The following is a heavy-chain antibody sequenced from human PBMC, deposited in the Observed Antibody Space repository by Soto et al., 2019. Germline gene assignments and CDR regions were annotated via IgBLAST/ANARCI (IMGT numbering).Heavy chain of an antibody. J-gene: IGHJ6*03. CDR1: GGSISSSSYY. V-gene: IGHV4-39*01. CDR2: IYYSGST. Sequence: SETLSLTCTVSGGSISSSSYYWGWIRQPPGKGLEWIGSIYYSGSTYYNPSLKSRVTISVDTSKNQFSLKLSSVTAADTAVYYCARRPANILSTTPPNYYYYYYMDVWGKGTTVTVSS. D-gene: IGHD3-9*01. CDR3: ARRPANILSTTPPNYYYYYYMDV.